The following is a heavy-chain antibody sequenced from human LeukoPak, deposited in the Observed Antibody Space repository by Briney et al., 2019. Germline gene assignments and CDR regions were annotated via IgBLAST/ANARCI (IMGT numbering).Heavy chain of an antibody. CDR2: IYYSGST. J-gene: IGHJ4*02. D-gene: IGHD3-10*01. Sequence: SETLSLTCTVSGGSISSGGYYWSWIRQHPGKGLEWIGHIYYSGSTYYNPSLKSRVTISVDTSKNQFSLKLSSVTAADTAVYYCAREGVTYYFDYWGQGTLVTVSS. CDR3: AREGVTYYFDY. V-gene: IGHV4-31*03. CDR1: GGSISSGGYY.